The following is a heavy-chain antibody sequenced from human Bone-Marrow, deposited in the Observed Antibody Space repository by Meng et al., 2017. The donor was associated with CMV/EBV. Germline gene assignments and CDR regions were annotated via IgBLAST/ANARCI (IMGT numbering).Heavy chain of an antibody. V-gene: IGHV3-23*03. CDR2: IYAGGRSA. CDR1: GFTFSNYA. D-gene: IGHD6-13*01. Sequence: GESLKISCAASGFTFSNYAMSWVRQEPGKGLEWVAVIYAGGRSAYYADSVKGRFTIFRDGSKNTVYLEMNSLRAEDTALYYCAKDSSYSAWSQGTLVTFSS. J-gene: IGHJ5*02. CDR3: AKDSSYSA.